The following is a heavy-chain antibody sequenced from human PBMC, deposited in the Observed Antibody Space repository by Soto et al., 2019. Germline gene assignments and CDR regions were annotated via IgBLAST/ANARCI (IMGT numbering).Heavy chain of an antibody. CDR1: GFTFDNYV. CDR2: ISGNGARA. V-gene: IGHV3-23*01. Sequence: SLRLSCAASGFTFDNYVMTWVRQAPGKGLEWVAGISGNGARAYYGDSVKGRFIVSRDNSKNTQYLQMNSLRVEDMALYYCAKRFDDSSTWSFDHWGLGTLVTVSS. J-gene: IGHJ4*02. CDR3: AKRFDDSSTWSFDH. D-gene: IGHD6-6*01.